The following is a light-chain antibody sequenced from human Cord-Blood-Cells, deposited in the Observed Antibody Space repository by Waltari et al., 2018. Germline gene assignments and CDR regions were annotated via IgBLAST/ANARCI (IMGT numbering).Light chain of an antibody. V-gene: IGLV2-14*01. J-gene: IGLJ1*01. CDR3: SSYTSSSTYV. CDR1: SSDVGGYNY. Sequence: QSALTQPASVSGSPGQSITISCTGTSSDVGGYNYVSWYQQHPGQAPKPMIYEVSNRPRGGSNRFSGSKAGNPASLTISGLQAEDEADYYCSSYTSSSTYVSGTGTKVTVL. CDR2: EVS.